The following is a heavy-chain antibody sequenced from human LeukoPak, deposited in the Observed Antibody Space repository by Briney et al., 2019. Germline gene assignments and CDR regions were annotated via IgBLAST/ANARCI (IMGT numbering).Heavy chain of an antibody. CDR2: IKRDGSEK. CDR3: ARRSEYSSGWYLDY. D-gene: IGHD6-19*01. J-gene: IGHJ4*02. CDR1: GFTFSTYW. Sequence: GGSLRLSCAASGFTFSTYWMSWVRQAPGKGLEWVANIKRDGSEKYYVESVKGRFTISRDNAKNSLYLQMNSLRADDTAVYYCARRSEYSSGWYLDYWGQGTLVTVSS. V-gene: IGHV3-7*01.